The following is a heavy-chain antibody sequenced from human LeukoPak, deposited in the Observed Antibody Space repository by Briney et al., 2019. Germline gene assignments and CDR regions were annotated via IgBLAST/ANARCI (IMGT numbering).Heavy chain of an antibody. Sequence: GGSLRLSCAASGFTFDDYAMHWVRQAPGKGLEWVSGISWNSGSIGYADSVKGRFTISRDNAKNSLYLQMNSLRAEDTAVYYCARSGSTYSYYFDYWGQGTLVTVSS. J-gene: IGHJ4*02. CDR2: ISWNSGSI. D-gene: IGHD2-2*01. CDR3: ARSGSTYSYYFDY. V-gene: IGHV3-9*01. CDR1: GFTFDDYA.